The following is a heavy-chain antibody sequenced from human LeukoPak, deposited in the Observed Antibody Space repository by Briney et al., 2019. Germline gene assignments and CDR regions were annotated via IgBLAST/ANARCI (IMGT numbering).Heavy chain of an antibody. CDR2: IYYSGST. V-gene: IGHV4-59*08. Sequence: ETLSLTCTVSGGSISSYYWSWIRQPPGKGLEWIGYIYYSGSTNYNPSLKSRVTISVDTSKNQFSLKLSSVTAADTAVYYCARHNDYYVVGGMDVWGQGTTVTVSS. CDR1: GGSISSYY. D-gene: IGHD3-10*02. J-gene: IGHJ6*02. CDR3: ARHNDYYVVGGMDV.